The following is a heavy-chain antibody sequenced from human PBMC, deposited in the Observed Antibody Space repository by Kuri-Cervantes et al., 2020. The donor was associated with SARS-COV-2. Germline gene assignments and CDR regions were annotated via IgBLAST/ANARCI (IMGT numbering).Heavy chain of an antibody. CDR2: IKSKTDGGTT. CDR3: AREPLSRYCSSTSCSHNKKFDP. D-gene: IGHD2-2*01. J-gene: IGHJ5*02. CDR1: GFTFSNAW. Sequence: GESLKISCAASGFTFSNAWMNWVRQAPGKGLEWVGRIKSKTDGGTTDYAAPVKGRFTISRDDSKNTLYLQMNSLRAEDTAVYYCAREPLSRYCSSTSCSHNKKFDPWGQGTLVTVSS. V-gene: IGHV3-15*07.